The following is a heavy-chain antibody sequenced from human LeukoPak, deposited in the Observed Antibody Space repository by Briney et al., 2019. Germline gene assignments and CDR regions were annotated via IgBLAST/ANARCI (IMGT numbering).Heavy chain of an antibody. CDR3: AREGLVGTYFDY. CDR1: GYTFTGYY. J-gene: IGHJ4*02. D-gene: IGHD6-6*01. Sequence: ASVKVSCKASGYTFTGYYMHWVRQAPGQGLEWMGWINPNSGGTNYAQKFQGRVTMTGDTSISTAYMELSRLRSDDTAVYYCAREGLVGTYFDYWGQGTLVTVSS. CDR2: INPNSGGT. V-gene: IGHV1-2*02.